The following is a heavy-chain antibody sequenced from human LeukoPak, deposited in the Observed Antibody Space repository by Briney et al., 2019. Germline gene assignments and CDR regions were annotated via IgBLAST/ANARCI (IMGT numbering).Heavy chain of an antibody. CDR1: GGSFSGYY. D-gene: IGHD6-19*01. J-gene: IGHJ4*02. Sequence: SETPSLTCAVYGGSFSGYYWSWIRQPPGKGLEWIGEINHSGSTNYNPSLKSRVTISVDTSKNQFSLKLSSVTAADTAVCYCARHTGGIAVAGEYYFDYWGQGTLVTVSS. CDR2: INHSGST. V-gene: IGHV4-34*01. CDR3: ARHTGGIAVAGEYYFDY.